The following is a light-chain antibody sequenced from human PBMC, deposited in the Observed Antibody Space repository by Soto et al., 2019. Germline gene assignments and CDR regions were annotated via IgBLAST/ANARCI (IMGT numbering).Light chain of an antibody. V-gene: IGKV3-15*01. CDR2: GAS. Sequence: DIVMTQSPATLSVSPGERVTLSCRASQSVASDLAWYQQKPGQAPRLLMYGASTRATGIPARFSGSGSGTEFTLTISSLQSEDFAVYYCQQYNSWITFGQGTRLEIK. CDR3: QQYNSWIT. J-gene: IGKJ5*01. CDR1: QSVASD.